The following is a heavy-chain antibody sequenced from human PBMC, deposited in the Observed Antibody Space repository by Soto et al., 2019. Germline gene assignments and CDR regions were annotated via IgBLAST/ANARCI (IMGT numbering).Heavy chain of an antibody. Sequence: SAGSTRTYHWIGFRLPPGKGLEWIGYIYYSGSTNYNPSLKSRVTISVDTSKNQFSLKLSSVTAADTAVYYCAREVGGAAAAYNWFAPWGQLTLVIVS. CDR3: AREVGGAAAAYNWFAP. J-gene: IGHJ5*02. V-gene: IGHV4-59*01. CDR2: IYYSGST. CDR1: AGSTRTYH. D-gene: IGHD6-13*01.